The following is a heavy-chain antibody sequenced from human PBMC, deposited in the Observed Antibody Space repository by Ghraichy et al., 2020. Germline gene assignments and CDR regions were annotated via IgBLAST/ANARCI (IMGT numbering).Heavy chain of an antibody. D-gene: IGHD1-7*01. J-gene: IGHJ4*02. V-gene: IGHV3-48*01. CDR3: ARDSQNYADPYFDY. CDR2: ISSSSSTI. CDR1: GFTFSSYS. Sequence: GGSLRLSCAASGFTFSSYSMNWVRQAPGKGLEWVSYISSSSSTIYYADSVKGRFTISRDNAKNSLYLQMNSLRAEDTAVYYCARDSQNYADPYFDYWGQGTLVTVSS.